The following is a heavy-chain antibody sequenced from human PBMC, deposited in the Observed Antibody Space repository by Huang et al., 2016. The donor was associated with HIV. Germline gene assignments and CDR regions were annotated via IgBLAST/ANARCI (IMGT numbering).Heavy chain of an antibody. V-gene: IGHV3-23*01. CDR2: ISPSGGGT. J-gene: IGHJ4*02. Sequence: EVQLLESGGGLVQPGGSLRLSCAASGLTLSNYVMSWVRQACGRGRVWVSAISPSGGGTHYADSVKGRFTISRDSSKNTLYPEMNTLRVDDTAVYYCARGPRSISFRRGDYWGQGTLVAVSS. CDR1: GLTLSNYV. CDR3: ARGPRSISFRRGDY. D-gene: IGHD6-6*01.